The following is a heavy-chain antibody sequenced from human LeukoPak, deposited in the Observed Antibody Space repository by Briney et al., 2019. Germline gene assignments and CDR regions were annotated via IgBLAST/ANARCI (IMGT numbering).Heavy chain of an antibody. V-gene: IGHV3-21*01. CDR2: ITSSSTSI. Sequence: GGSLRLSCVASGIILRSYSMNWVRQAPGKGLEWVSSITSSSTSIYFADSVKGRFTISRDNAKNSLYLQMNSLRAEDTAVYYCARTYYDILTGYNPYFDYWGQGTLVTVSS. D-gene: IGHD3-9*01. CDR3: ARTYYDILTGYNPYFDY. CDR1: GIILRSYS. J-gene: IGHJ4*02.